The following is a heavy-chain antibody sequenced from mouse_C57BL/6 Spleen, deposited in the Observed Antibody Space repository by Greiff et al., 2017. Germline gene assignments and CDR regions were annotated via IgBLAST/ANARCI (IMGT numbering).Heavy chain of an antibody. D-gene: IGHD1-1*01. CDR2: IWSGGST. CDR3: ASYYYGRNYAMDY. V-gene: IGHV2-2*01. J-gene: IGHJ4*01. Sequence: VMLVESGPGLVQPSQSLSITCTVSGFSLTSYGVHWVRQSPGKGLEWLGVIWSGGSTDYNAAFISRLSISKDNSKSQVFFKMNSLQADDTAIYYCASYYYGRNYAMDYWGQGTSVTVSS. CDR1: GFSLTSYG.